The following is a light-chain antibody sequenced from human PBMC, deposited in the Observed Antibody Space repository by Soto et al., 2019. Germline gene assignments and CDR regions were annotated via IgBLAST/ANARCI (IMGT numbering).Light chain of an antibody. Sequence: DIQMTQFQSSLSASVGDXVTITRRASQGISNYLALFQKXQGXAPNXXXDDXSSWQSGVPSKLSGSGSGTDFTLTISSLQPEDVATYYCQQYKSDTSTFGQGTRLEIK. V-gene: IGKV1-16*02. J-gene: IGKJ5*01. CDR1: QGISNY. CDR2: DXS. CDR3: QQYKSDTST.